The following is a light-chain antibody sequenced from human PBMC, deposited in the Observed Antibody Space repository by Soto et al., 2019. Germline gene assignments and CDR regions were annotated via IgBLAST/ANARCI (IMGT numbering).Light chain of an antibody. CDR2: GAS. CDR3: QRHGAT. J-gene: IGKJ1*01. CDR1: QSVSSRY. V-gene: IGKV3-20*01. Sequence: EILLTQSPGTLALSPGERATLSCRASQSVSSRYLAWYQQKPGQAPSLLIYGASSRATGIPDRFSGSGSGTDFTLTISGLEPEDSAAYYCQRHGATFGQGTKVDIK.